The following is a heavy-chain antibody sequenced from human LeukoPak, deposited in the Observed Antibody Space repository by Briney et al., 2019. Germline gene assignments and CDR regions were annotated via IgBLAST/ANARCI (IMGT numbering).Heavy chain of an antibody. D-gene: IGHD6-13*01. CDR2: ISYDGSNK. Sequence: RGSLRLSCAASGFTFSSYAMHWVRQAPGKGLEWVAVISYDGSNKYYADSVKGRLTISRDNSKNTVYLQMNSLRAEDTAVYYCASSIAAAGTCYWGQGTLVTVSS. CDR3: ASSIAAAGTCY. V-gene: IGHV3-30-3*01. CDR1: GFTFSSYA. J-gene: IGHJ4*02.